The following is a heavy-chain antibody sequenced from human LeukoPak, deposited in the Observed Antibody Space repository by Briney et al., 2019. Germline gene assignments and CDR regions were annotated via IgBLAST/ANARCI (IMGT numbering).Heavy chain of an antibody. CDR1: GGSISSSNW. V-gene: IGHV4-4*02. J-gene: IGHJ4*02. Sequence: SGTLSLTCAVSGGSISSSNWRRFLHQPPERLLEWIGEIYHSGSTNYSPSLKSRVTISVDKSKNKFFLKLSSVTAADTAVYYCAGLSYYDSSAAHYWGQGTLVSVSS. D-gene: IGHD3-22*01. CDR2: IYHSGST. CDR3: AGLSYYDSSAAHY.